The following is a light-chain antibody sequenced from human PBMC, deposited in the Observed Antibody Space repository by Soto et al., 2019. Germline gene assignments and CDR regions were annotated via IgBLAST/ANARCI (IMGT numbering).Light chain of an antibody. CDR1: QSINIY. CDR3: QHRYRSPYT. Sequence: GDSVTVTCRASQSINIYLNWYQQKPGKAPTLLIYGASSLQSGVPSRFTGGGSRTDFTLTISSLQPEDFATEYGQHRYRSPYTFGQGTKLEIK. V-gene: IGKV1-39*01. J-gene: IGKJ2*01. CDR2: GAS.